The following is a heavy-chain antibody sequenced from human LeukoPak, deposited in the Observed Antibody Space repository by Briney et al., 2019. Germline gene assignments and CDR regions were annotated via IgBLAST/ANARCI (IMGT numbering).Heavy chain of an antibody. CDR2: IYYSGST. Sequence: SETLSLTCTVSGGSISSYYWSWIRQPPGKGLEWIGYIYYSGSTNYNPSLKSRVTISVDTSKNQFSLKLSSATAADTAVYYCARGRYGVFIDYWGQGTLVTVSS. CDR3: ARGRYGVFIDY. CDR1: GGSISSYY. V-gene: IGHV4-59*01. D-gene: IGHD3-9*01. J-gene: IGHJ4*02.